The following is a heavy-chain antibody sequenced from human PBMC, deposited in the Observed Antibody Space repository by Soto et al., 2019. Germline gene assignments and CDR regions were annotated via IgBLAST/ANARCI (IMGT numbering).Heavy chain of an antibody. Sequence: GGSLRLSCAASGFTFSSYGMHWVRQAPGKGLEWVAVIWYDGSNKYYADSVKGRFTISRDNSKNTLYLQMNSLRAEDTAVYYCARDPLYSSGWTGGIDYWGQGTLVTVSS. V-gene: IGHV3-33*01. CDR3: ARDPLYSSGWTGGIDY. D-gene: IGHD6-19*01. CDR2: IWYDGSNK. CDR1: GFTFSSYG. J-gene: IGHJ4*02.